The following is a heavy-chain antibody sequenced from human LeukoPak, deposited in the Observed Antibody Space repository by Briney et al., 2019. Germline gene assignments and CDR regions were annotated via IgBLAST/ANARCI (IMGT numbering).Heavy chain of an antibody. D-gene: IGHD2-15*01. J-gene: IGHJ2*01. V-gene: IGHV1-2*02. Sequence: GASVKVSCKASGYTFTGYYMHWVRQAPGQGLEWMGWINPNSGGTNYAQKFQGRVTMTRDTSISTAYMELSRLRSDDTAVYYCARGPPRGSQYWYFDLWGRGTLVTVSS. CDR2: INPNSGGT. CDR1: GYTFTGYY. CDR3: ARGPPRGSQYWYFDL.